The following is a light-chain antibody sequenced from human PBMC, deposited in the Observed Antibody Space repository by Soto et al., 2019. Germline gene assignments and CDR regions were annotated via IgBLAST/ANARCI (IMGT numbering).Light chain of an antibody. Sequence: EIVLTQSPGTVSLSPGERATLSCRASQTVSGYYLAWYQQKPGQAPRLLIYGASRRATGIPDRFSGSGSGTDFTLTINRLEHEDFAVYSCQQYGSSPLTFGGGTKVEIK. CDR1: QTVSGYY. V-gene: IGKV3-20*01. CDR2: GAS. J-gene: IGKJ4*01. CDR3: QQYGSSPLT.